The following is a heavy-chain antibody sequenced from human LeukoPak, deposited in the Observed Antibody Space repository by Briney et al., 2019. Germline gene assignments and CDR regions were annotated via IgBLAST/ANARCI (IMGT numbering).Heavy chain of an antibody. J-gene: IGHJ4*02. D-gene: IGHD5-18*01. Sequence: PGGSLRLSCAASGFTFSTYAMSWVRQAPGKGLEWVSAISGSGGSTHYADSVKGRFTISRDNSKNTLYLLMNSLRAEDTAVYYCAKRADSYGYFDYWGQGTLVTVSS. V-gene: IGHV3-23*01. CDR2: ISGSGGST. CDR1: GFTFSTYA. CDR3: AKRADSYGYFDY.